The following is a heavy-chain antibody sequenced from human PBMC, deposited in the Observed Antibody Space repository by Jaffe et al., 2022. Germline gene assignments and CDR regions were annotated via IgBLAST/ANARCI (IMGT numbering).Heavy chain of an antibody. CDR1: GGSISSSSYY. J-gene: IGHJ3*02. CDR3: ARPLGVGYLNAFDI. V-gene: IGHV4-39*01. D-gene: IGHD3-3*01. CDR2: IYYSGST. Sequence: QLQLQESGPGLVKPSETLSLTCTVSGGSISSSSYYWGWIRQPPGKGLEWIGSIYYSGSTYYNPSLKSRVTISVDTSKNQFSLKLSSVTAADTAVYYCARPLGVGYLNAFDIWGQGTMVTVSS.